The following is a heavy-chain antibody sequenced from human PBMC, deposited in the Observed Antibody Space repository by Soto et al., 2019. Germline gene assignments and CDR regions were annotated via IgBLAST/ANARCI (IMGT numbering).Heavy chain of an antibody. J-gene: IGHJ4*01. D-gene: IGHD3-22*01. CDR1: GDSINTPHYY. CDR2: IYYSGST. V-gene: IGHV4-30-4*01. CDR3: VRGYYYDNSAWAPGE. Sequence: PSETLSLTCTVSGDSINTPHYYWSWIRQSPGKGLEWIGYIYYSGSTYYNPTLRSRVIISEDTPNNQFSLKLAYLTAADTAVYYCVRGYYYDNSAWAPGEWGTGKLVTVSS.